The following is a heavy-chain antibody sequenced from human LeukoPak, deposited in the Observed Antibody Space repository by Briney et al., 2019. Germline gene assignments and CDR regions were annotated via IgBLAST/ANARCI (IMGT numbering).Heavy chain of an antibody. Sequence: ATVKISCKVSGYTFTDYYMHWVRQAPGKGLEWMGLVDAEDGETIYAEKFQGRVTITADTSTDTDYMELSSLRSEDSAVYYCATTMVRGVIRFDSWGQGTLVTVSS. J-gene: IGHJ5*01. CDR2: VDAEDGET. V-gene: IGHV1-69-2*01. D-gene: IGHD3-10*01. CDR1: GYTFTDYY. CDR3: ATTMVRGVIRFDS.